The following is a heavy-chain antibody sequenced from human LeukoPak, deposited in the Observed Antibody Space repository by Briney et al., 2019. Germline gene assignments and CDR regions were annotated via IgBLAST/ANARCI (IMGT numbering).Heavy chain of an antibody. J-gene: IGHJ6*04. D-gene: IGHD3-10*02. Sequence: GGSLRLSCAASGFSFSTYSMNWVRQAPGKGLESVASISSSSSYIYYGDSVRGRFTISRDNAKNSLHLHMNSLRAEDTAVYYCAELGITMIGGVWGKGTTVTISS. CDR2: ISSSSSYI. CDR3: AELGITMIGGV. V-gene: IGHV3-21*06. CDR1: GFSFSTYS.